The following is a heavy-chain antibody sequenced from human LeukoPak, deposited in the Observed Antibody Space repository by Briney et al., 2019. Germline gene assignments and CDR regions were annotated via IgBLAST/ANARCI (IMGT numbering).Heavy chain of an antibody. CDR2: IKPDGSET. J-gene: IGHJ4*02. Sequence: GGSLRRSCAASGFSFSRTGMSWARQAPGKGLEWVGNIKPDGSETNYVDSLKGRFTISRDNAKNSLYLQMHSLSGEDTAVYYCGMVRGLGSWGQGTLVTVSS. CDR3: GMVRGLGS. D-gene: IGHD3-10*01. CDR1: GFSFSRTG. V-gene: IGHV3-7*02.